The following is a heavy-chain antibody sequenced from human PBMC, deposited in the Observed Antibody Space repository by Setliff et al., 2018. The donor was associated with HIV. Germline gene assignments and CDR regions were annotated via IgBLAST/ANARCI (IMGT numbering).Heavy chain of an antibody. CDR3: ARGLSVYSYANIYYSRGMDV. Sequence: KTSETLSLTCTVSGGSISDTSYYWAWIRQPPGKGLEWIGGVHDRGGTYNNPSLKSRVTLSVDTSKTHFFLKLTSVTAADTATYYCARGLSVYSYANIYYSRGMDVWGQGTTVTVSS. CDR1: GGSISDTSYY. J-gene: IGHJ6*02. V-gene: IGHV4-39*02. D-gene: IGHD3-16*01. CDR2: VHDRGGT.